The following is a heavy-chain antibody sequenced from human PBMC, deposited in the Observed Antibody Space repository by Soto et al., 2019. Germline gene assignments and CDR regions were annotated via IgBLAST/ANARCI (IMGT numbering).Heavy chain of an antibody. CDR2: ISYDGSNK. CDR3: ARDRLVRGVIRAFLYYYYGMDV. Sequence: PGGSLRLSCAASGFTFSSYAMHWVRQAPGKGLEWVAVISYDGSNKYYADSVKGRFTISRDNSKNTLYLQMNSLRAEDTAVYYCARDRLVRGVIRAFLYYYYGMDVWGQGTTVTVSS. CDR1: GFTFSSYA. V-gene: IGHV3-30-3*01. J-gene: IGHJ6*02. D-gene: IGHD3-10*01.